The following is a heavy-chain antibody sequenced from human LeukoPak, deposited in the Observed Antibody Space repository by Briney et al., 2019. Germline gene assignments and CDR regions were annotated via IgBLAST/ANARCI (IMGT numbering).Heavy chain of an antibody. Sequence: GGSLRLSCAASGFTFSSYAMHWVRQAPGKGLEYVSAISSNGGSTYYANSVKGRFTISRDNSKNTLYLQMGSLRAEDMAVYYCARSHTVTTYYFDYWGQGTQVTVSS. CDR1: GFTFSSYA. CDR3: ARSHTVTTYYFDY. V-gene: IGHV3-64*01. D-gene: IGHD4-17*01. J-gene: IGHJ4*02. CDR2: ISSNGGST.